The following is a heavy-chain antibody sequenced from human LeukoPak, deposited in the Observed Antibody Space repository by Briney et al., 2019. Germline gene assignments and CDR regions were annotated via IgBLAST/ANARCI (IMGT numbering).Heavy chain of an antibody. Sequence: ASVKVSFKATGYTFTGYHMHGVRQAPGQGVDWMGCINPNSGGTDYAQKFQGRVTMTRDTSISTAYMELSRLRSDDTVVYYCARVAYYDYVWGSYRYPFDYWGQGTLVTVSS. CDR3: ARVAYYDYVWGSYRYPFDY. V-gene: IGHV1-2*02. CDR2: INPNSGGT. CDR1: GYTFTGYH. J-gene: IGHJ4*02. D-gene: IGHD3-16*02.